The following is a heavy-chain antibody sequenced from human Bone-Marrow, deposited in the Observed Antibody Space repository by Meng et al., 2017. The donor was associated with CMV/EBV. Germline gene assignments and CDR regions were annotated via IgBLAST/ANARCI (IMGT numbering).Heavy chain of an antibody. CDR3: AGSYDYDYVPHAFDI. CDR1: GFTFSSHG. D-gene: IGHD4-17*01. V-gene: IGHV3-33*03. J-gene: IGHJ3*02. Sequence: GESLKISCAASGFTFSSHGMHWVRQAPGKGLEWVAVIWSDANKKYYADSVKGRFTISRDNAKNSRYLQMNSLRAEDTAVYYCAGSYDYDYVPHAFDIWGQGTMVTVSS. CDR2: IWSDANKK.